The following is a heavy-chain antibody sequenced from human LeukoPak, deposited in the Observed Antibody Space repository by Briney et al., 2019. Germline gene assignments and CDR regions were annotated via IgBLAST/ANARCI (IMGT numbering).Heavy chain of an antibody. CDR1: GFTLRDYW. J-gene: IGHJ4*02. V-gene: IGHV3-7*03. CDR3: AKDGLKPSVH. CDR2: INKDGSEK. Sequence: GGSLRLSCAASGFTLRDYWMSWVRQAPGNGLEWLANINKDGSEKYYADSVKGRFTISRDNSKNTLYLQMNSLRAEDTAVYYCAKDGLKPSVHWGQGTLVTVSS. D-gene: IGHD6-6*01.